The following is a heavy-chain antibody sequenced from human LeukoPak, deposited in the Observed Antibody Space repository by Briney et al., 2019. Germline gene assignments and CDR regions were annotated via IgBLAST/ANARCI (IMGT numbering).Heavy chain of an antibody. J-gene: IGHJ6*02. CDR3: ARDRLIVGAKTYYYGMDV. CDR2: IYSDGST. D-gene: IGHD1-26*01. CDR1: GFTVSNNY. Sequence: GGSLRLSCAASGFTVSNNYMSWVRQAPGKGLEWVSVIYSDGSTYFADSVKGRFTISRDNPKNTLYLQMNSLRAEDTAVYYCARDRLIVGAKTYYYGMDVWGQGTTVTVSS. V-gene: IGHV3-53*05.